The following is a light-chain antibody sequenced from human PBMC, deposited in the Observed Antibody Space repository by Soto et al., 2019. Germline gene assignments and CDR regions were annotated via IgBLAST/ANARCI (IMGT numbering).Light chain of an antibody. CDR2: EVT. CDR1: RSDVGGYNY. CDR3: ATWDDTLSGPV. V-gene: IGLV2-8*01. J-gene: IGLJ2*01. Sequence: QSALTQPPSASGSPGQSVTISCTGTRSDVGGYNYVSWYQQHPGKAPKLMLYEVTKRPSGVPDRFSGSKAGTSASLAISGLRSEDEADYHCATWDDTLSGPVFGGGTQLTVL.